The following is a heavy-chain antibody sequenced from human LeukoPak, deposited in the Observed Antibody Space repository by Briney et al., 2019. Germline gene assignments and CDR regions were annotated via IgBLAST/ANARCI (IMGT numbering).Heavy chain of an antibody. J-gene: IGHJ4*02. CDR2: MNPNSGNT. CDR3: ARDSGVVLRYFDWLSRYYFDY. CDR1: GYTFTSYD. D-gene: IGHD3-9*01. Sequence: GASVKVSCKASGYTFTSYDINWVRQATGQGLEWMGWMNPNSGNTGYAQKFQGRVTITRNTSISTAYMELSSLRSEDTAVYYCARDSGVVLRYFDWLSRYYFDYWGQGALVTVSS. V-gene: IGHV1-8*03.